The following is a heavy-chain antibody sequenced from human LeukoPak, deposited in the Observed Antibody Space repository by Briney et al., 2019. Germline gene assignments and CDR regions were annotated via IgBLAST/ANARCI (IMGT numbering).Heavy chain of an antibody. D-gene: IGHD3-10*01. V-gene: IGHV3-7*05. Sequence: GGSLRLSCAASGFPFSSHWMSWVRQAPGKGLEWVANINQDGSEKYYVDSVKGRFSISRDNAKNSLYLQMNSLRAEDTAVLYCAGSNRGFASGSGEYWGQGTLVTVS. CDR1: GFPFSSHW. CDR3: AGSNRGFASGSGEY. CDR2: INQDGSEK. J-gene: IGHJ4*02.